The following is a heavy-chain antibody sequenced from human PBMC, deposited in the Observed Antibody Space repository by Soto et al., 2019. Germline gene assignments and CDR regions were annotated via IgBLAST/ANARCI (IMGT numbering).Heavy chain of an antibody. Sequence: GGSLRLSCAASGFTFSSYGVHWVRQAPGKGLEWVAVISYDGSNKYYADSVKGRFTISRDNSKNTLYLQMNSLRAEDTAVYYCAKDHGYCSSTSCYLDYWGQGTLVTVSS. J-gene: IGHJ4*02. V-gene: IGHV3-30*18. CDR3: AKDHGYCSSTSCYLDY. D-gene: IGHD2-2*03. CDR2: ISYDGSNK. CDR1: GFTFSSYG.